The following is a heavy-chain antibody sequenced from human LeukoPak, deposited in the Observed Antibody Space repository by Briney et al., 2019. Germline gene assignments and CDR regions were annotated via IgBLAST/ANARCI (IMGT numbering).Heavy chain of an antibody. Sequence: GGSVTLSCAASGFSFSDFYMSWIRQAPGMGLEWISYIGTRSNPIYYADSVKGRFTISRDDAKNSLYLQMNSLRDEDTAVYFCAREARGSARDFDYWGQAVLGSVSS. D-gene: IGHD3-10*01. CDR3: AREARGSARDFDY. CDR2: IGTRSNPI. V-gene: IGHV3-11*01. CDR1: GFSFSDFY. J-gene: IGHJ4*02.